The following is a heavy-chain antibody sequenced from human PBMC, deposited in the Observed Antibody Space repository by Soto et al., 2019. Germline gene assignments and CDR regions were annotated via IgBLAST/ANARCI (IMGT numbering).Heavy chain of an antibody. V-gene: IGHV4-34*01. CDR1: GGSFTGYS. D-gene: IGHD5-18*01. Sequence: PSETLSLTCAVYGGSFTGYSWTWIRQPPGKGLEWIGQINHSGSTIYSTSLKSRLTISVGTSKNQFSLKLSSVTAADTAVYYCARAQLWLPGYYYGMDVWGQGTTVTVSS. J-gene: IGHJ6*02. CDR2: INHSGST. CDR3: ARAQLWLPGYYYGMDV.